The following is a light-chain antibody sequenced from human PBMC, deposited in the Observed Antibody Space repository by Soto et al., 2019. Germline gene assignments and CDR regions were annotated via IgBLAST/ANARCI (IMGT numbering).Light chain of an antibody. J-gene: IGLJ1*01. CDR3: QSFDSSLRPHV. Sequence: QSVLTQPPSVSGAPGQRVTISCTGSSSNIGAGYDVHWYQQLPGTAPKLLIYHNYNRPSGVPDRFSGSRSATSASLAITGLPAEDAADYYCQSFDSSLRPHVFGSGTTVTVL. V-gene: IGLV1-40*01. CDR2: HNY. CDR1: SSNIGAGYD.